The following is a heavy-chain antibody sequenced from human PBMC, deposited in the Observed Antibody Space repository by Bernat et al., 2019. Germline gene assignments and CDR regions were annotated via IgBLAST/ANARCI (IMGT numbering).Heavy chain of an antibody. CDR3: AQYVYSSASSLFSAFDI. Sequence: EVQLLESGGGLVQPGGSLRLSCAASGFTFSSYAMSWVRQAPGKGLEWVSAISGSGGRTYYADSVKGRFTISRDNSKNTLYLQMNSLRAEDTAVDYCAQYVYSSASSLFSAFDIWGQGTMVTVSS. D-gene: IGHD6-6*01. CDR1: GFTFSSYA. CDR2: ISGSGGRT. V-gene: IGHV3-23*01. J-gene: IGHJ3*02.